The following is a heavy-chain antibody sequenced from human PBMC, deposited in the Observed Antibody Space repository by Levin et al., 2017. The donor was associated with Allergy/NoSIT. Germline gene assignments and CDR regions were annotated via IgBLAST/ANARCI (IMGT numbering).Heavy chain of an antibody. D-gene: IGHD3-16*01. Sequence: GGSLRLSCAASGFTVSTYYMNWVRQAPGKGLEWVSVIYSDGRTYYADSVKGRFTISRDNSKNTLYLQMNSLSVEDTAVYYCARDQFLYGSASGGWFDPWGQGTMVTVSS. CDR3: ARDQFLYGSASGGWFDP. CDR1: GFTVSTYY. J-gene: IGHJ5*02. CDR2: IYSDGRT. V-gene: IGHV3-53*01.